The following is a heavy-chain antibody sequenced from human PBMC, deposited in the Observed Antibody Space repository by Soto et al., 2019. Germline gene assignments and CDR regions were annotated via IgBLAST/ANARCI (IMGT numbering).Heavy chain of an antibody. Sequence: EVQLVESGGDLAKPGGSLRLSCADSGFTFITYSMIWVRQAPGKGLEWVSAISSSSAYIFYADSVKGRFTISRDNAKNSLYLQMNSPSAEDTAVYYCARGGRDITRHLAYWGQGTLVTVSS. J-gene: IGHJ4*02. CDR1: GFTFITYS. CDR3: ARGGRDITRHLAY. D-gene: IGHD3-10*01. V-gene: IGHV3-21*01. CDR2: ISSSSAYI.